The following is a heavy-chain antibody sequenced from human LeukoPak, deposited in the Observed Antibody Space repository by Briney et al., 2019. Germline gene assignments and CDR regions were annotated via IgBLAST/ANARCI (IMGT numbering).Heavy chain of an antibody. V-gene: IGHV3-7*01. Sequence: GGSLRLSCAASGFNFNNYWMSWVRQAPGKGLEWVANIKQDGNETYYMDSVKGRFTISRDNAPNSLYLQMNSLRAEDTAVYFCARGDLVVTAPPFDYWGQGTLVTVSS. CDR1: GFNFNNYW. J-gene: IGHJ4*02. D-gene: IGHD2-21*02. CDR3: ARGDLVVTAPPFDY. CDR2: IKQDGNET.